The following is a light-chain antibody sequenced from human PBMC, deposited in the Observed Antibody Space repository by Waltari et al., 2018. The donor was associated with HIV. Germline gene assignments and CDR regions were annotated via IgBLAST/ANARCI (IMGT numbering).Light chain of an antibody. J-gene: IGKJ1*01. CDR3: QQYYTYPWT. V-gene: IGKV1-8*01. CDR1: QGVSSY. Sequence: AIQMTQSPSSFSASTGDRVTISCRASQGVSSYLAWYQQKPGKAPKLLIYGASTLQSGVPSRFSGSGSGTNFTLTISCLQSEDFATYFCQQYYTYPWTFGQGTKVEIK. CDR2: GAS.